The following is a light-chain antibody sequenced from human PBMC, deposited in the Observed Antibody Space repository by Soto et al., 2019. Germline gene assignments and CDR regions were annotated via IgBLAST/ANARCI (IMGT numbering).Light chain of an antibody. CDR2: DVS. J-gene: IGKJ4*01. CDR1: QSVDSH. Sequence: EIVLTQSPATLSLSPGERATLSCRASQSVDSHLAWYQQKPGQAPRLLIYDVSNRATGIAARFSGSGSGTDFTLTVSSLEPEDFAVYYWQNRCSWPLTFGGGTKVEIK. V-gene: IGKV3-11*01. CDR3: QNRCSWPLT.